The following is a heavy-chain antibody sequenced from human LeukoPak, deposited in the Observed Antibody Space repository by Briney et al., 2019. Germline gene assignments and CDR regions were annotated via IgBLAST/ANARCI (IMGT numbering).Heavy chain of an antibody. CDR3: VRGDKRDY. CDR2: ISRSGGST. Sequence: PGGSLRLSCAASGFTFSSYAMSWVRQAPGKGLEWVSSISRSGGSTYYAESVKGRLTISRDNAESSVYLQVNSLRVEDTAVYYCVRGDKRDYWGQGTLVTVSS. CDR1: GFTFSSYA. V-gene: IGHV3-21*01. J-gene: IGHJ4*02. D-gene: IGHD5-24*01.